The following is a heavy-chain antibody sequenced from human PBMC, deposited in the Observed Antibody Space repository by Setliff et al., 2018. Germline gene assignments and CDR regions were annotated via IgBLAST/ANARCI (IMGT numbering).Heavy chain of an antibody. CDR2: VCYSGSS. Sequence: SETLSLTCTVSGGSVSNRGFFWGWLRQAPGKGLEWIGSVCYSGSSNYNASLKSRLIITRDTSKNQISLKLTSVTAADTAVYFCARESATIGEFPLYYFDKWGQGTPVTVSS. D-gene: IGHD3-10*01. J-gene: IGHJ4*02. CDR1: GGSVSNRGFF. V-gene: IGHV4-39*02. CDR3: ARESATIGEFPLYYFDK.